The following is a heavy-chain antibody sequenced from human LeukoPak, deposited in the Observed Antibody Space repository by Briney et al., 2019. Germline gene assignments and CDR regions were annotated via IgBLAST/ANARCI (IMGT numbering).Heavy chain of an antibody. V-gene: IGHV4-59*01. D-gene: IGHD6-25*01. J-gene: IGHJ3*02. CDR2: IYHSGST. CDR1: GGSISSYY. CDR3: ARTPRRLRGPSAFDI. Sequence: SETLSLTCTVSGGSISSYYWSWIRQPPGKGLEWIGYIYHSGSTNYNPSLKSRVTISVDTSKNQFSLKLSSVTAADTAVYYCARTPRRLRGPSAFDIWGQGTMVTVSS.